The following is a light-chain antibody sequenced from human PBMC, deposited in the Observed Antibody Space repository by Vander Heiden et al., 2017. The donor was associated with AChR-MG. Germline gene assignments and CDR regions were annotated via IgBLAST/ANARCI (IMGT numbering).Light chain of an antibody. CDR2: QDN. V-gene: IGLV3-1*01. CDR1: NLGDKY. J-gene: IGLJ2*01. CDR3: QAWDSSVV. Sequence: SYELTQPPSVSVSPGQTASITCSGDNLGDKYACWYQQKSGESPVLVIYQDNKRPSGIPERFSGANSGNTATLTIGGTQAMDEADYYCQAWDSSVVFGGGTKVTVL.